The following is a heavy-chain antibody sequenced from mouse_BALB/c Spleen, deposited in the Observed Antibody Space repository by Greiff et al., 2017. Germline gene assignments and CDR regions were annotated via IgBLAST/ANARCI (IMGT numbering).Heavy chain of an antibody. V-gene: IGHV6-6*02. CDR2: IRLKSNNYAT. CDR3: TRYYGGAMDY. J-gene: IGHJ4*01. D-gene: IGHD1-1*01. CDR1: GFTFSNYW. Sequence: EVKLVESGGGLVQPGGSMKLSCVASGFTFSNYWMNWVRQSPEKGLEWVAEIRLKSNNYATHYAESVKGRFTISRDDSKSSVYLQMNNLRAEDTGIYYCTRYYGGAMDYWGQGTSVTVSS.